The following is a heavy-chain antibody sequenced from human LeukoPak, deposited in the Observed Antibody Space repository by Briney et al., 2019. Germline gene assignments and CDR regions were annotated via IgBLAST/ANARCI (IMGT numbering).Heavy chain of an antibody. CDR2: IYYSGST. CDR1: GCSISSDDFY. V-gene: IGHV4-30-4*01. J-gene: IGHJ4*02. CDR3: ARQYYYDSSGLNYFDY. Sequence: PSQTLSLTCTVSGCSISSDDFYWIWLRQPPGKGLEWIGYIYYSGSTYYNPSLKSRVTISVDTSKNQFSLKLSSVTAADTAVYYCARQYYYDSSGLNYFDYWGQGTLVTVSS. D-gene: IGHD3-22*01.